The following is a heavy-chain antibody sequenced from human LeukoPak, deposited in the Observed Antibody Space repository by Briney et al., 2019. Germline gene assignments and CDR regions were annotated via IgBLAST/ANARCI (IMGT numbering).Heavy chain of an antibody. CDR2: IYSGGST. CDR1: GFTVSSNY. Sequence: PGGSLRLSCAASGFTVSSNYMSWVRQAPGKGLEWVSVIYSGGSTYYADSVKGRFTISRDNSKNTLYLQMNSLRAEDTAVYYCAKELYSGYDDAFDIWGQGTMVTVSS. J-gene: IGHJ3*02. CDR3: AKELYSGYDDAFDI. D-gene: IGHD5-12*01. V-gene: IGHV3-66*02.